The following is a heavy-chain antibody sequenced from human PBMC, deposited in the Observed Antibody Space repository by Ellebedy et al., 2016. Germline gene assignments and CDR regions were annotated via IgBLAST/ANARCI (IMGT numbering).Heavy chain of an antibody. CDR2: ISYDGTT. CDR1: GASITSSSYY. J-gene: IGHJ3*02. Sequence: SETLSLXXSVSGASITSSSYYWGWIRRPPGKGLEWIGRISYDGTTYYNPSLESRVTISLDTSKNQFSLKLSSVTVADTAVYYCARLSAAGNSVFDIWGQGTTVTVSS. V-gene: IGHV4-39*07. CDR3: ARLSAAGNSVFDI. D-gene: IGHD6-13*01.